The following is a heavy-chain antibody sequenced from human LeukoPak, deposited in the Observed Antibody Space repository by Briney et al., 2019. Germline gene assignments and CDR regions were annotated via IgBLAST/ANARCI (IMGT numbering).Heavy chain of an antibody. V-gene: IGHV3-30*02. Sequence: PGRSLRLSCAASGFTFSSYGMHWVRQAPGKGLEWVAFIRYDGSNKYYADSVKGRFTISRDNSKNTLYLQMNSLRAEDTAVYYCAKDWHSSSWYYFDYWGQGTLVTVSS. CDR1: GFTFSSYG. CDR3: AKDWHSSSWYYFDY. J-gene: IGHJ4*02. CDR2: IRYDGSNK. D-gene: IGHD6-13*01.